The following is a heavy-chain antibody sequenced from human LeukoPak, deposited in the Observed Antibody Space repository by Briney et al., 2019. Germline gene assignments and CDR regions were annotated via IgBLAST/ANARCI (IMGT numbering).Heavy chain of an antibody. CDR1: GFTFNSYG. CDR2: ISYDGSNI. CDR3: ARGAIQYYYGMDV. Sequence: GGSLRLSCAASGFTFNSYGMHWVRQAPGKGLEWVAVISYDGSNIYYADSVKGRFTISRDNAKNSLYLQMNSLRAEDTAVYYCARGAIQYYYGMDVWGQGTTVTVSS. D-gene: IGHD2-2*01. J-gene: IGHJ6*02. V-gene: IGHV3-30*03.